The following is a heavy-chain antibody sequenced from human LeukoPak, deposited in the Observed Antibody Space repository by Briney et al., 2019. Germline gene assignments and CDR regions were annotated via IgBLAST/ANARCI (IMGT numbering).Heavy chain of an antibody. V-gene: IGHV5-51*01. D-gene: IGHD3-22*01. J-gene: IGHJ4*02. CDR1: GYSFTSYW. CDR2: IYPGVSDT. CDR3: ARHPNLYYYDSSGYSPLVDY. Sequence: GESLKISCKGSGYSFTSYWIGWVRQMPGKGLEWIGIIYPGVSDTRYIPPFQDQVTISADKYISTAYLQWSSLKASDTAMYYCARHPNLYYYDSSGYSPLVDYWGQGTLVTVSS.